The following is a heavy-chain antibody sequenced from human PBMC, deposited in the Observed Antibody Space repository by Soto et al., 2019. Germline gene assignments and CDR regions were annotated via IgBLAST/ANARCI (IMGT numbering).Heavy chain of an antibody. J-gene: IGHJ4*02. CDR2: ISYDGSNK. CDR1: GFAFSSYA. V-gene: IGHV3-30-3*01. CDR3: ARDIWVGATKGRYFDY. Sequence: QVQLVESGGGVVQPGRSLRLSCAASGFAFSSYAMHWVRRAPGKGLEWVAVISYDGSNKYYADSVKGRFTISRDNSKNTLYLQMNSLRAEDTAVYYCARDIWVGATKGRYFDYWGQGTLVTVSS. D-gene: IGHD1-26*01.